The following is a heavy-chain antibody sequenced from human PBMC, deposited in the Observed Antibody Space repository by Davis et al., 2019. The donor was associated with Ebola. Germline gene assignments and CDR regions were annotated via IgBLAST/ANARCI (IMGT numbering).Heavy chain of an antibody. J-gene: IGHJ5*02. D-gene: IGHD1-26*01. CDR3: ARGRGFFWFDP. CDR2: ISSSSSYI. Sequence: GGSLRLSCAASGFTFSSYSMNWVRQAPGKGLEWVSSISSSSSYIYYADSVKGRFTISRDNAKNSLYLQMNSLRAEDTAVYYCARGRGFFWFDPWGQGTLVTVSS. CDR1: GFTFSSYS. V-gene: IGHV3-21*01.